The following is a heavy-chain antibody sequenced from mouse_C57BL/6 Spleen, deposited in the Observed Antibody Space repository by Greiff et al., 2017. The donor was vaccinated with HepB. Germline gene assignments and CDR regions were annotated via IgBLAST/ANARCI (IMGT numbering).Heavy chain of an antibody. J-gene: IGHJ2*01. D-gene: IGHD2-3*01. V-gene: IGHV1-4*01. Sequence: QVHVKQSGAELARPGASVKMSCKASGYTFTSYTMHWVKQRPGQGLEWIGYINPSSGYTKYNQKFKDKATLTADKSSSTAYMQLSSLTSEDSAVYYCARGDGYYRYWGQGTTLTVSS. CDR3: ARGDGYYRY. CDR2: INPSSGYT. CDR1: GYTFTSYT.